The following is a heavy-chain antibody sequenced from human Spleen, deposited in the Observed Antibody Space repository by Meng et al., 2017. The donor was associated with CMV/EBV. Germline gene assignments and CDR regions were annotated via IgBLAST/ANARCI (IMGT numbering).Heavy chain of an antibody. Sequence: CAASGFPFSAFGMHWVRQAPGKGLEWLAFIGYDGSTKYYADPVKGRFTTSRDNSKNTVDLQMNSLRGDDTAVYYCAKDRLSGKQGLDPWGQGTLVTVSS. D-gene: IGHD3-10*01. CDR3: AKDRLSGKQGLDP. CDR2: IGYDGSTK. J-gene: IGHJ5*02. V-gene: IGHV3-30*02. CDR1: GFPFSAFG.